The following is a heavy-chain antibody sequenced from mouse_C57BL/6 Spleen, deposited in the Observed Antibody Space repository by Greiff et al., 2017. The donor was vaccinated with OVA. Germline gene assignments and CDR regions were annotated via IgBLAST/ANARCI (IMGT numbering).Heavy chain of an antibody. J-gene: IGHJ3*01. Sequence: QVQLQQPGAELVMPGASVKLSCKASGYTFTSYWMHWVKQRPGQGLEWIGEIDPSDSYTNYNQKFKGKSTLTVDKSSSTAYMQLSSLTSEDSAVYYCAGEDYTRFAYWGQGTLVTVSA. CDR2: IDPSDSYT. D-gene: IGHD2-4*01. CDR1: GYTFTSYW. CDR3: AGEDYTRFAY. V-gene: IGHV1-69*01.